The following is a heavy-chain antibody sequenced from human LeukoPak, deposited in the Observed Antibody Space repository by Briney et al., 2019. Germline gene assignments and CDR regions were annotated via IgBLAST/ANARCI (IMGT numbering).Heavy chain of an antibody. CDR3: ARSNIDLYYYDSRAEKDVFDR. J-gene: IGHJ3*02. CDR1: GASFSGYY. CDR2: INHSGST. D-gene: IGHD3-22*01. V-gene: IGHV4-34*01. Sequence: SETLSLTCAVYGASFSGYYWSWIRQPPGKGLEWIGEINHSGSTNYNPSLKSRLTMSVDTSKNQFSLKLSSVTAADTAVYYCARSNIDLYYYDSRAEKDVFDRWDQGTMVTVSS.